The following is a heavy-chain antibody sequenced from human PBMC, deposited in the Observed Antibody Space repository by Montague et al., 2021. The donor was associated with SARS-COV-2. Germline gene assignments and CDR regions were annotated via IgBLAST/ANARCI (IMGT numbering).Heavy chain of an antibody. V-gene: IGHV4-39*01. CDR1: GGSVGSSHYY. CDR2: IYYSGST. Sequence: SETLSLTCTVSGGSVGSSHYYWAWIRRPPGKGLEWIGTIYYSGSTYYXPSPGSRVTIDVDASTNQFSLKLHSVTAADTAVYFCARGLYNWNYEHWFDTWGQGTLVTVSS. CDR3: ARGLYNWNYEHWFDT. D-gene: IGHD1-7*01. J-gene: IGHJ5*02.